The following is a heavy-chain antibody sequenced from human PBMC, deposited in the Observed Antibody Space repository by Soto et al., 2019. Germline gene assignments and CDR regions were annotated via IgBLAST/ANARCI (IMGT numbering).Heavy chain of an antibody. CDR3: ARGRGYCSGGSCYSGYNFDY. CDR2: INHSGST. CDR1: GGSFSGYY. Sequence: SETLSLTCAVYGGSFSGYYWSWIRQPPGKGLEWIGEINHSGSTNYNPSLKSRVTISVDTSKNQFSLKLSSVTAADTAVYYCARGRGYCSGGSCYSGYNFDYWGQGTLVTVSS. J-gene: IGHJ4*02. D-gene: IGHD2-15*01. V-gene: IGHV4-34*01.